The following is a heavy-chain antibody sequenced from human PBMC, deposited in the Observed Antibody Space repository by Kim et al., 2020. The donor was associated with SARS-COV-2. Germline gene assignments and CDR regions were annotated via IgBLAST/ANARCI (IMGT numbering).Heavy chain of an antibody. J-gene: IGHJ4*02. D-gene: IGHD1-1*01. CDR1: GYTFSNYD. CDR2: MNPNSGNT. CDR3: GGGPAWNGGPYYFAY. V-gene: IGHV1-8*01. Sequence: ASVKVSCKASGYTFSNYDINWVRQATGQGLEWMGWMNPNSGNTGYAQKFQGRVTMTRNTSTSPATMNLRSLRSEDTAVYYCGGGPAWNGGPYYFAYWARG.